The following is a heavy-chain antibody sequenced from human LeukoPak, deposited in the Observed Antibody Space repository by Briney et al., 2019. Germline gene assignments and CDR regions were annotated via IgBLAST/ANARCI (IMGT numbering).Heavy chain of an antibody. J-gene: IGHJ4*02. CDR3: ARAPGDPPNY. V-gene: IGHV3-7*03. CDR1: GFTFSSNW. CDR2: IKQDGSEK. Sequence: GGSLRLSCATSGFTFSSNWMSWVRQAPGKGLEWVANIKQDGSEKYHVDSVKGRFTISRDNAKNSLYLQMNSLRAEDTAMYYCARAPGDPPNYWGQGTLVTVSS. D-gene: IGHD4-17*01.